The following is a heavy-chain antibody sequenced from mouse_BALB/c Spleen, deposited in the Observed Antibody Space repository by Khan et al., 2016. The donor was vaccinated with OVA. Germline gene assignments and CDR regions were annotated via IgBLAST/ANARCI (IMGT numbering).Heavy chain of an antibody. CDR3: ARDPPYYSMDY. J-gene: IGHJ4*01. CDR2: IWASGSK. CDR1: GFSLTDYA. Sequence: QVQLKQSGAGLAAPSQSLSITCTASGFSLTDYAVSWIRQPPGKGLEWLGVIWASGSKYYNSDLKPRQSISKDNSKSQVFLKMTSLHADDTAMYFCARDPPYYSMDYWGQGTLVTVSS. V-gene: IGHV2-6-5*01.